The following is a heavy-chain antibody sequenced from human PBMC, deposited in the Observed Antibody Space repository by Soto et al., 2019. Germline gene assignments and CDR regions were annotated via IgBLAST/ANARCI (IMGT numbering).Heavy chain of an antibody. CDR3: ARDRATFDY. D-gene: IGHD1-26*01. CDR1: GFTFTSYA. CDR2: ISGSGSNT. V-gene: IGHV3-23*01. Sequence: GGSLRLSCAASGFTFTSYAMSWVRLTPGKGLEWVSAISGSGSNTFYADSVRGRFTISRDNSKNTVFLQMNNLRAEDTAVYYCARDRATFDYWGQGTLVTVSS. J-gene: IGHJ4*02.